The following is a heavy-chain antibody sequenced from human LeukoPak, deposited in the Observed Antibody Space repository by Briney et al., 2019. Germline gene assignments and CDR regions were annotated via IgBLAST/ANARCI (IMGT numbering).Heavy chain of an antibody. CDR3: ARNRGLYGMDV. Sequence: SETLSLTCTVSSGSISSSSYYWGWIRQPPGKGLEWIGSIYYSGSTYYNPSLKSRVTISVDTSKNQFSLKLSSVTAADTAVYYCARNRGLYGMDVWGQGTTVTVSS. V-gene: IGHV4-39*01. D-gene: IGHD1-14*01. CDR2: IYYSGST. J-gene: IGHJ6*02. CDR1: SGSISSSSYY.